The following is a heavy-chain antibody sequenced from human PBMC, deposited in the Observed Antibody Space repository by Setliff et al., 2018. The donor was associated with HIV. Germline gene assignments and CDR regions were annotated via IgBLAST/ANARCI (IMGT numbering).Heavy chain of an antibody. CDR3: ARDRTHSKVPRPYYYMDV. D-gene: IGHD6-13*01. CDR1: GGSISSYY. CDR2: IYTSGST. Sequence: SETLSLTCTVSGGSISSYYWSWIRQPAGKGLEWIGRIYTSGSTNYNPSLKSRVTMSVDTPKNQFSLKLSSVTAADTAVYYCARDRTHSKVPRPYYYMDVWGKGTTVTVSS. J-gene: IGHJ6*03. V-gene: IGHV4-4*07.